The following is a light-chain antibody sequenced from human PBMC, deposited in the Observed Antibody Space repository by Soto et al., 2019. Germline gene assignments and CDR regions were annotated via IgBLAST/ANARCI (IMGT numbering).Light chain of an antibody. V-gene: IGLV2-8*01. Sequence: QSALTQPPSASGSPGQSVSISSTGTSSDVGGYNYVSWYQHHPGKAPKLMIYEVSKRPSGVPDRFSGSKSGNTASLTVSGLQADDEADYYCNSYAGNSWVFGGGTKLTV. CDR3: NSYAGNSWV. CDR2: EVS. CDR1: SSDVGGYNY. J-gene: IGLJ3*02.